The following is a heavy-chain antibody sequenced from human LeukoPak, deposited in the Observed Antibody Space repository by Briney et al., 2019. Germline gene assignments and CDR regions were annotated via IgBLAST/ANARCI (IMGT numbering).Heavy chain of an antibody. D-gene: IGHD4-23*01. CDR1: GYTFTSYG. CDR3: ARAGAATVVTPIGY. V-gene: IGHV1-18*01. CDR2: ISAYNGNT. Sequence: GASVKVSCKASGYTFTSYGISWVRQAPGQGLEWMGWISAYNGNTNYAQKLQGRVTMTTDTSTSTVYMELRSLRSDDTAVYYCARAGAATVVTPIGYWGQGTLVTVSS. J-gene: IGHJ4*02.